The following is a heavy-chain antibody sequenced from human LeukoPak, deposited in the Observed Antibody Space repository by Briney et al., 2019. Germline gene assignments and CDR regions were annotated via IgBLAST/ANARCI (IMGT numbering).Heavy chain of an antibody. V-gene: IGHV3-30*02. J-gene: IGHJ4*02. D-gene: IGHD2-2*01. CDR1: GFTFSSYG. CDR2: IRYDGSNK. Sequence: GGSLRVYCAASGFTFSSYGMHWVRQAPGKGLEWVAFIRYDGSNKYYADSVKGRFTISRDNSKNTLYLQMNSLRAEDTAVYYCAVDLVVPAWGQGTLVTVSS. CDR3: AVDLVVPA.